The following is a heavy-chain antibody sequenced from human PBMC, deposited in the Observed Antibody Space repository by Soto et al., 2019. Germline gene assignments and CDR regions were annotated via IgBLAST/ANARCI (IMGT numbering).Heavy chain of an antibody. CDR1: GFTFSSYS. V-gene: IGHV3-21*01. Sequence: GGSLRLSCAASGFTFSSYSMNWVRQAPGKGLEWVSSISSSSSYIYYADSVKGRFTISRDNAKNSLYLQMNSLRAEDTAVYYCARELEDYDFWSGKRDYYYSVMDVCGPVYTVTVFS. D-gene: IGHD3-3*01. J-gene: IGHJ6*02. CDR3: ARELEDYDFWSGKRDYYYSVMDV. CDR2: ISSSSSYI.